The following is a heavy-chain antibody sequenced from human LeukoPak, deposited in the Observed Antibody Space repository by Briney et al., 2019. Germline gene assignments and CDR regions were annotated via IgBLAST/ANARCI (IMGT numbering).Heavy chain of an antibody. D-gene: IGHD5-18*01. V-gene: IGHV1-18*01. CDR3: GRSGYRYSYDFDYYMDV. Sequence: ASVKVSCKASGYSFTSYSISWVRQVPGQGLEWMGRITPYNGNTNYAEGVQDRVTMTTDTSTSTVYMELRSLRSDDTGAYYCGRSGYRYSYDFDYYMDVWGKGTTITVSS. J-gene: IGHJ6*03. CDR2: ITPYNGNT. CDR1: GYSFTSYS.